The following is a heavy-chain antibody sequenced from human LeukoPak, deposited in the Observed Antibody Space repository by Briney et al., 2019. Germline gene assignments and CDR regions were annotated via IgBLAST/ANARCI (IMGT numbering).Heavy chain of an antibody. J-gene: IGHJ4*02. V-gene: IGHV3-74*03. CDR3: ISSSPSFDY. CDR2: INTNGRST. CDR1: GFTFSAYW. Sequence: GGSLRLSCAAAGFTFSAYWMYWVRQAPGRGPVWVSGINTNGRSTTYADSVKGRFTISRDDAKSTLYLQMNSPRAEDTAVYYCISSSPSFDYWGQGTLVTVSS.